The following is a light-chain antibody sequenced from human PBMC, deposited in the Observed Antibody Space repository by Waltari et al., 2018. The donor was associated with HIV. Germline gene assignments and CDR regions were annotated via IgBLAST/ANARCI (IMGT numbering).Light chain of an antibody. J-gene: IGKJ3*01. CDR3: QQYHQWPPRLP. CDR1: QGVNTK. Sequence: IVMTQSPVTLSVSPGERVTLSCRASQGVNTKLAWYQQNPGQAPRLLIFGASTRATGVPARFSGSGSGTEFTLTISSLQSEDVAVYYCQQYHQWPPRLPFGPGTKVEIK. CDR2: GAS. V-gene: IGKV3-15*01.